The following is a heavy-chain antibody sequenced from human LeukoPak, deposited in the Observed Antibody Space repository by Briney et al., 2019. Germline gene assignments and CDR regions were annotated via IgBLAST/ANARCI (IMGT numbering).Heavy chain of an antibody. D-gene: IGHD6-19*01. CDR1: GLTFSSYG. J-gene: IGHJ6*02. CDR2: ISHDGSNK. Sequence: PGGSLRLSCAASGLTFSSYGMHWVRQAPGKGLEWVAVISHDGSNKYYADSVKGRFTISRDNSKNTLYLQMNSLRAEDTAVYYCAKEGLRQWLVSYYYGMDVWGQGTTVTVSS. CDR3: AKEGLRQWLVSYYYGMDV. V-gene: IGHV3-30*18.